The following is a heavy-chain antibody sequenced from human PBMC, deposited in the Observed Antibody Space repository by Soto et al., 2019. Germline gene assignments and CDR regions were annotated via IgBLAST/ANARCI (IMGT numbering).Heavy chain of an antibody. CDR2: IIPIFGTA. D-gene: IGHD6-19*01. CDR1: GGTFSSYA. CDR3: ARAGSGWYEPGYYYYGMDV. Sequence: QVQLVQSGAEVKKPGSSVKVSCKASGGTFSSYAISWVRQAPGQGLEWMGGIIPIFGTANYAQKFQGRVTITADKSTSTAYMELSSLRSEDTAVYYCARAGSGWYEPGYYYYGMDVWGQGTTVTVSS. J-gene: IGHJ6*02. V-gene: IGHV1-69*06.